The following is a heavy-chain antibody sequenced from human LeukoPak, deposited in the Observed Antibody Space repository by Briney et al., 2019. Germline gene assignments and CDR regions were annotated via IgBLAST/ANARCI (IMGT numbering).Heavy chain of an antibody. CDR2: ISYDGSNK. J-gene: IGHJ4*02. Sequence: PGGSLRLSCAASGFTFSTYAVHWVRQAPGKGLEWVAVISYDGSNKYYADSVKGRFTISRDNSMNTLYLQMNSLRAEDTAVYYCAAPAAGTICCVDYWGQGTLVTVSS. V-gene: IGHV3-30-3*01. CDR1: GFTFSTYA. D-gene: IGHD6-13*01. CDR3: AAPAAGTICCVDY.